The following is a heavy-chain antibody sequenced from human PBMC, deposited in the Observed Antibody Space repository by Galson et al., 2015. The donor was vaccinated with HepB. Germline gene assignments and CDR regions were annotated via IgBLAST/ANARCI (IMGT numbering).Heavy chain of an antibody. Sequence: CAISGDSVSSNRAAWTWIRQSPSRGLEWLGRTYYRSNWYNDYAVFVKSRITINPDTSKNQFSLHLNSVTPDDTAVYYCARDQRLGELWLKSDAFDIWGQGAAVIGS. D-gene: IGHD3-16*01. CDR3: ARDQRLGELWLKSDAFDI. CDR1: GDSVSSNRAA. J-gene: IGHJ3*02. CDR2: TYYRSNWYN. V-gene: IGHV6-1*01.